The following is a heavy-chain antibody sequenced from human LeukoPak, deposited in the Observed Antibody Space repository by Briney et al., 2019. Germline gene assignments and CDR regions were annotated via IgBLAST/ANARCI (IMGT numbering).Heavy chain of an antibody. J-gene: IGHJ3*02. D-gene: IGHD2-2*03. CDR2: IYYSGST. V-gene: IGHV4-39*01. CDR3: ARLAIVVVPEPLGAFDI. CDR1: GGSISSSSYY. Sequence: SETLSLTCTVSGGSISSSSYYWGWIRQPPGKGLEWIGSIYYSGSTYYNPSLKSRVTISVDTSKNQFSLKLSSVTAAATAVYYCARLAIVVVPEPLGAFDIWGQGTMVTVSS.